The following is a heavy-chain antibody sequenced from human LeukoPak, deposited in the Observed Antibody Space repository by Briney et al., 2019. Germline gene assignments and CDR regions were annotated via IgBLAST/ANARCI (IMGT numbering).Heavy chain of an antibody. CDR2: IKQDGSEK. D-gene: IGHD5-18*01. CDR3: ARPERGYSYGRQLDY. CDR1: GFSFSRYW. J-gene: IGHJ4*02. Sequence: GGSLRLSCAASGFSFSRYWMSWVRQVPRKGLEWVANIKQDGSEKYYVDSVKGRFTISRDNAKNSLYLQMNSLRAEDTAVYYCARPERGYSYGRQLDYWGQGTLVTVSS. V-gene: IGHV3-7*03.